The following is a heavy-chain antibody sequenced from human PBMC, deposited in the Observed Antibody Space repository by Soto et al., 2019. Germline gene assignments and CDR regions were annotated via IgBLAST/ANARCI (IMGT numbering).Heavy chain of an antibody. J-gene: IGHJ4*02. D-gene: IGHD3-22*01. CDR3: ARDVSRGYYDSSGWSLY. CDR2: ISAYNGNT. Sequence: QVQLVQSGAEVKKPGASVKVSCKASVYTFTSYGISWVRQAPGQGLEWMGWISAYNGNTNYAQKLQGRVTMTTDTSPSTASMELRSMRSDDTAVYYCARDVSRGYYDSSGWSLYWGEGTLVTVSS. CDR1: VYTFTSYG. V-gene: IGHV1-18*04.